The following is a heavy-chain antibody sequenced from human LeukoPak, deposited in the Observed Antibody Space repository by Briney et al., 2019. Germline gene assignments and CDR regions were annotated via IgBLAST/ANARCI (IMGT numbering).Heavy chain of an antibody. CDR1: GFTFSSYG. CDR2: IWYDGSNK. Sequence: GRSLRLSCAASGFTFSSYGMHWVCQAPGKGLEWVAVIWYDGSNKYYADSVKGRFTISRDNSKNTLYLQMNSLRAEDTAVYYCARGYYDILTGSYYYGMDVWGKGTTVTVSS. V-gene: IGHV3-33*01. J-gene: IGHJ6*04. D-gene: IGHD3-9*01. CDR3: ARGYYDILTGSYYYGMDV.